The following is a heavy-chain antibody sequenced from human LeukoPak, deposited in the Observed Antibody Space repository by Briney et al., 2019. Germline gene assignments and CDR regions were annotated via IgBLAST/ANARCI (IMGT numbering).Heavy chain of an antibody. J-gene: IGHJ4*02. CDR3: ASGRQLGY. Sequence: GGSLRHSCAASGFTFSNYWMSWVRQAPGKGLGWVANIKEDGGEKYYVDSVKGRFTISRDNARNSLYLQMNSLRAEDTAVYYCASGRQLGYWGQGTLVTVSS. CDR1: GFTFSNYW. CDR2: IKEDGGEK. D-gene: IGHD6-13*01. V-gene: IGHV3-7*01.